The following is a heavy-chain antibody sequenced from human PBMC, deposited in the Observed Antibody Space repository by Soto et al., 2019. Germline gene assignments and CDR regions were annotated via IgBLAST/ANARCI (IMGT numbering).Heavy chain of an antibody. Sequence: QLQLQESGPGLVKPSETLSLTCTVSGGSISSSSYYWGWIRQPPGKGLEWIGSIYYSGSTYYNPSLKSRVTISVDTSKNQFSVKLRSVTAADTAVYYCARRVGRARFDYWGQGTLVTVSS. J-gene: IGHJ4*02. V-gene: IGHV4-39*01. CDR2: IYYSGST. D-gene: IGHD6-13*01. CDR3: ARRVGRARFDY. CDR1: GGSISSSSYY.